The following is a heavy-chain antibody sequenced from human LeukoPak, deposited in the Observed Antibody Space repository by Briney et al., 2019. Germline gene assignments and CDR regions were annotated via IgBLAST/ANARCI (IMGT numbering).Heavy chain of an antibody. Sequence: SETLSLTCTVSGGSINSYYWSWIRQPPGKGLEWIGYIYYSGSTNYNPSLMSRVTISVDTSKTQFSLKLSSVTAADTAGYYCARVVGATSQDTFDIWGQGTMVTVSS. CDR3: ARVVGATSQDTFDI. D-gene: IGHD1-26*01. CDR2: IYYSGST. V-gene: IGHV4-59*01. J-gene: IGHJ3*02. CDR1: GGSINSYY.